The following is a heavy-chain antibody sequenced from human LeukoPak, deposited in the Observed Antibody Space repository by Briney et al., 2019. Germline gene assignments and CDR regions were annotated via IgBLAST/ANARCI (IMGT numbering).Heavy chain of an antibody. J-gene: IGHJ4*02. CDR3: ASTLIVATAFDY. CDR1: GFAFHTYP. V-gene: IGHV3-23*01. D-gene: IGHD5-12*01. Sequence: TGGSLRLSCAASGFAFHTYPMSWVRQAPGKGLEWVSGISGSGGTTYYADSVKGRFTISRDNAKNSLYLQMNSLRAEDTAVYYCASTLIVATAFDYWGQGALVTVSS. CDR2: ISGSGGTT.